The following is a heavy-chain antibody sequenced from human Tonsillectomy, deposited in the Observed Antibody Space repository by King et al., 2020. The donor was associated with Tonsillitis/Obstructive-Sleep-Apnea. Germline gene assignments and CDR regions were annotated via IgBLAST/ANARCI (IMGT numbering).Heavy chain of an antibody. CDR3: ASYRWDIVVVPAAPFDY. J-gene: IGHJ4*02. CDR1: GFTFSSYS. V-gene: IGHV3-30*04. CDR2: ISYDGGNK. Sequence: QLVQSGGGVVQPGRSLRLSCAASGFTFSSYSMHWDRQAPGKGLEWVAVISYDGGNKYYADSVKGRFTISRDNSKDTLYLQMNNLRAEDTAVYYCASYRWDIVVVPAAPFDYWGQGTLVTVSS. D-gene: IGHD2-2*01.